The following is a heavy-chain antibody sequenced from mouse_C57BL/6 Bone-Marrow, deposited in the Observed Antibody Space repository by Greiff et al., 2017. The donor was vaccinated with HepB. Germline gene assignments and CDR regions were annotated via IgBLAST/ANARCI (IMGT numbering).Heavy chain of an antibody. CDR3: AGGTAALY. CDR2: IDPAIGNT. J-gene: IGHJ2*01. CDR1: GYTFKNTY. V-gene: IGHV14-3*01. D-gene: IGHD2-14*01. Sequence: EVQLQQSVAELVRPGASVKLSCKASGYTFKNTYMHWVKQRPEQGLEWIGRIDPAIGNTKYAPKFQGKATITADTSSNTAYMRLISLTSEDSSIDYYAGGTAALYWGQGTTLTVSS.